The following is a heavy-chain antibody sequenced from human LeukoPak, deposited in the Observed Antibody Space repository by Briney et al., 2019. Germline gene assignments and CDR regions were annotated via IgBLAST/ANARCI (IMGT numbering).Heavy chain of an antibody. D-gene: IGHD2-2*01. CDR2: IRSKANSYAT. CDR1: GFTFSGSA. Sequence: PGGSLRLSCAASGFTFSGSAMHWVRQASGKGLEWVGRIRSKANSYATAYAASVKGRFTISRDDSKNTAYLQMNSLKTEDTAVYYCTRRCSSTSCYLSDAFDIWGQGTMVTVSS. V-gene: IGHV3-73*01. J-gene: IGHJ3*02. CDR3: TRRCSSTSCYLSDAFDI.